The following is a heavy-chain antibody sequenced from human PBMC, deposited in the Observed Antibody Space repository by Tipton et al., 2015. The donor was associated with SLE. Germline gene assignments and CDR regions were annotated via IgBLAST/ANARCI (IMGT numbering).Heavy chain of an antibody. CDR3: ARQVDTEAVGSWNFAF. V-gene: IGHV4-61*05. J-gene: IGHJ2*01. D-gene: IGHD5-18*01. Sequence: LRLSCSVSNGSVTRTTDYWGWIRQSPGRGLEWIGYINYSGSTNYNPSLKSRVTISVDTSKNQFSRKLSSVTAADTAVYYCARQVDTEAVGSWNFAFWGRGTLVTVSS. CDR1: NGSVTRTTDY. CDR2: INYSGST.